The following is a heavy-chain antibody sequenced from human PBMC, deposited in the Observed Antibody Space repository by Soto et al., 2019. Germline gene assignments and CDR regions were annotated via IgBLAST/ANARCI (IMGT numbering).Heavy chain of an antibody. D-gene: IGHD3-10*01. CDR2: INPKFGDT. CDR3: VRNMDYYYGPGSGNGHGV. J-gene: IGHJ6*02. Sequence: QVQLVQSGAAVKEPGDSVRVSCEASGYTFTAYYIHWVRQAPGQGLEWMGWINPKFGDTTYAQDFQGRLTLTRDMSISTVYMDLSRLTSDDTAIYYCVRNMDYYYGPGSGNGHGVWGQGTTVNVFS. V-gene: IGHV1-2*02. CDR1: GYTFTAYY.